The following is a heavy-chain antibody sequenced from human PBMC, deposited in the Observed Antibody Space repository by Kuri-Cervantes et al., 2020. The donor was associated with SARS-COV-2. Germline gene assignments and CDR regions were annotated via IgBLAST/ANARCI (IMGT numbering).Heavy chain of an antibody. CDR3: ARGARITIFGVVIRGRENPCFDP. CDR1: GYTFSGYY. J-gene: IGHJ5*02. D-gene: IGHD3-3*01. CDR2: INPNSGGT. Sequence: ASVKVSCKASGYTFSGYYIYWVRQAPGQGLEWMGWINPNSGGTNYAQKFQGWVTMTRDTSISTAYMELSRLRSDDTAVYYCARGARITIFGVVIRGRENPCFDPWGQGTLVTVSS. V-gene: IGHV1-2*04.